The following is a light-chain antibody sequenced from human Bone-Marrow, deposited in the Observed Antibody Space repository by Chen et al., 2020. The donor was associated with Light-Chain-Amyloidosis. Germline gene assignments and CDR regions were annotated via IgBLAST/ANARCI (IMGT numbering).Light chain of an antibody. V-gene: IGLV2-14*01. CDR3: SSYTSSSLPYV. CDR2: EVN. J-gene: IGLJ1*01. Sequence: QSALTQPASVSGSPGQSITISCTGTSSDVGYYNYVSWYQQYPGKAPKLVMSEVNKRPSGVSNRFSGSKSGNTASLTISRLRAEDEADYYCSSYTSSSLPYVFGTGTKVTVL. CDR1: SSDVGYYNY.